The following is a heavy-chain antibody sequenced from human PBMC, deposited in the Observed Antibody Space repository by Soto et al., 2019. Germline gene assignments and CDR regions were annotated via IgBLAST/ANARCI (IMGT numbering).Heavy chain of an antibody. CDR1: GGSISSGGYY. V-gene: IGHV4-31*03. CDR3: AREVPTVTNYFDY. D-gene: IGHD4-17*01. Sequence: SETLSLTCTVSGGSISSGGYYWSWIRQQPGKGLEWIGYIYYSGSTYYNTSLKSRVTISVDTSKNQFSLKLSSVTAADTAVYYCAREVPTVTNYFDYWGQGTLVTVSS. CDR2: IYYSGST. J-gene: IGHJ4*02.